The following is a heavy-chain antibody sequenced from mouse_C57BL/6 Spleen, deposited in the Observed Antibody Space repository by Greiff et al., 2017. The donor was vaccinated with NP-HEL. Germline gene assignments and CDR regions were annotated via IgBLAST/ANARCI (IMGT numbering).Heavy chain of an antibody. D-gene: IGHD1-1*01. J-gene: IGHJ2*01. Sequence: QVQLKQPGAELVKPGASVKMSCKASGYTFTSYWITWVKQRPGQGLEWIGDIYPGSGSTNYNEKFKSKATLTVYTSSSTAYMQLSSLTSEDSAVYYCASQGKITWGYWGKGTTLTVSS. CDR1: GYTFTSYW. V-gene: IGHV1-55*01. CDR2: IYPGSGST. CDR3: ASQGKITWGY.